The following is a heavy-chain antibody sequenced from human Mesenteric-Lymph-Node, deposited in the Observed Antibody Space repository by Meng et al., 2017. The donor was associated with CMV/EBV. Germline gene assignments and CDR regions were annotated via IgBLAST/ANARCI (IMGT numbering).Heavy chain of an antibody. CDR2: ISGSGGST. D-gene: IGHD3-3*01. CDR1: GFSFSTFD. Sequence: GESLKISCAASGFSFSTFDMSWVRQAPGKGLEWVSAISGSGGSTYYADSVKGRFTISRDNSKNTLYLQMNSLRAEDTAVYYCAKDRMITIFGVVTVDAFDIWGQGTMVTVSS. J-gene: IGHJ3*02. V-gene: IGHV3-23*01. CDR3: AKDRMITIFGVVTVDAFDI.